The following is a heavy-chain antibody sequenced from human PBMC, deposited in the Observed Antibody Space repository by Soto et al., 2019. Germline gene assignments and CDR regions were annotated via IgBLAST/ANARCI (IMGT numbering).Heavy chain of an antibody. V-gene: IGHV4-59*01. CDR2: IYYSGST. J-gene: IGHJ6*02. D-gene: IGHD3-22*01. CDR3: ARGDYDSSGYHNYYYYGMDV. CDR1: GGSISRYC. Sequence: SETLSLTCTVSGGSISRYCWSWIRQPPGKGLEWIGYIYYSGSTNYNPSLKSRVTISVDTSKNQFSLKLSSVTAADTAVYYCARGDYDSSGYHNYYYYGMDVWGQGTTVTVSS.